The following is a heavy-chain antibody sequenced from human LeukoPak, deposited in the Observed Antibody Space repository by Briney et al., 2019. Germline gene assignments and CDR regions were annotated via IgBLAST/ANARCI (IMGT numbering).Heavy chain of an antibody. D-gene: IGHD6-13*01. CDR3: ARDRGDIWAATGPPPYWYFDL. CDR1: GFTVSSNY. Sequence: GGSLRLSCAASGFTVSSNYMSWVRQASGKGLEWVSVIYSGGSTYYADSVKGRFTISRDNSKNTLYLQMNSLRAEDTAVYYCARDRGDIWAATGPPPYWYFDLWGRGTLVTVSS. V-gene: IGHV3-66*01. J-gene: IGHJ2*01. CDR2: IYSGGST.